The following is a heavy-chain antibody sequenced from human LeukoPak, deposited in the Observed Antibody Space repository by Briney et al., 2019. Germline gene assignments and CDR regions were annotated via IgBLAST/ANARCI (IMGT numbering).Heavy chain of an antibody. CDR1: GGSISSYY. V-gene: IGHV4-4*07. J-gene: IGHJ3*02. CDR2: IYASGST. Sequence: SETLSLTCTVSGGSISSYYWSWIRQPAGKGLEWIGRIYASGSTNYNPSLKSRVTMSVDTSKNQFSLKLSSVTAADTAVYYCARVRTYCGGDCLTDAFDIWGQGTMVTVSS. CDR3: ARVRTYCGGDCLTDAFDI. D-gene: IGHD2-21*02.